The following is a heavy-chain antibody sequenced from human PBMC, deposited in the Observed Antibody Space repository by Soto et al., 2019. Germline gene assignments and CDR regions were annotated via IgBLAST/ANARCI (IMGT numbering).Heavy chain of an antibody. CDR2: IIPIFGTA. V-gene: IGHV1-69*06. J-gene: IGHJ5*02. D-gene: IGHD3-10*01. CDR3: ASITMVRGVIMGYNWFDP. Sequence: SVKVSCKASGGTFSSYAISWVRQAPGQGLEWMGGIIPIFGTANYAQKFQGRVTITADKSTSTAYIELSSLRSEDTAVYYCASITMVRGVIMGYNWFDPWGQGTLVTVSS. CDR1: GGTFSSYA.